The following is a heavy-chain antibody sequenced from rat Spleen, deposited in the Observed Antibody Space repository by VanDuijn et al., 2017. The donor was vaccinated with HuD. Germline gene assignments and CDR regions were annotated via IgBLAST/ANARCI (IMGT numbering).Heavy chain of an antibody. CDR3: TTVGVL. D-gene: IGHD4-4*01. V-gene: IGHV5-20*01. CDR2: ISYDGSST. Sequence: EVQLVESGGGLVQPGRSMKLSCAASGFTFSNYDMAWVRQAPTKGLEWVASISYDGSSTYYRDSVKGRFTISRDNAKSTLYLQMDSLRSEDTATYYCTTVGVLWGQGVMVTVSS. CDR1: GFTFSNYD. J-gene: IGHJ2*01.